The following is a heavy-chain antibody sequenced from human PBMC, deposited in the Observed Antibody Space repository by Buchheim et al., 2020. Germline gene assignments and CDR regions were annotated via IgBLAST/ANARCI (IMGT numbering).Heavy chain of an antibody. V-gene: IGHV3-23*01. Sequence: EVQLLQSGGGLVQPGGSLRLSCAVSGFPFSSYAMSWVRQAPGKGLEWVAAVSGTGGSTFYADSVKGRFTISRDNSKNTFYLQMDSLRADDTAVYYCAKDSGYNYTGLDVWGQGTT. CDR3: AKDSGYNYTGLDV. J-gene: IGHJ6*02. CDR2: VSGTGGST. CDR1: GFPFSSYA.